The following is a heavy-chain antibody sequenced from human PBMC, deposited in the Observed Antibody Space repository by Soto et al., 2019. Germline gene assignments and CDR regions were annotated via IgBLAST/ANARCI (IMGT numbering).Heavy chain of an antibody. V-gene: IGHV3-21*01. Sequence: EVQLVESGGGLVKPGGSLRVSCAASGFSFTHYTMNWVRQAPGKGLEWVSAISSSGVYIYYADSVQGRFTISRDNARNSLYLQMDSLGAEDTAVYYCARANYDFWSGSSNYFGMDVW. D-gene: IGHD3-3*01. CDR1: GFSFTHYT. J-gene: IGHJ6*01. CDR2: ISSSGVYI. CDR3: ARANYDFWSGSSNYFGMDV.